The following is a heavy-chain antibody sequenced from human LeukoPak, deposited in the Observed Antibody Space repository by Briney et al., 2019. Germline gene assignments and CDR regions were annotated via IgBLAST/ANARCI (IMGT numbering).Heavy chain of an antibody. D-gene: IGHD5-12*01. Sequence: GGSLRLSCAASGFFFSNSIITWVRQAPGKGLEWVSGITSGGTTYSADSVRGRFTVSRDNSKNTHYLQMNSLRAEDSAVYYCAKGGISTSGLGDWGQGSLVTVSS. CDR1: GFFFSNSI. V-gene: IGHV3-23*01. CDR2: ITSGGTT. CDR3: AKGGISTSGLGD. J-gene: IGHJ4*02.